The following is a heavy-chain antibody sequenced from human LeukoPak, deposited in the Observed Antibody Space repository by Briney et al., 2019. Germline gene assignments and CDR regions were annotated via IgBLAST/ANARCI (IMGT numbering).Heavy chain of an antibody. CDR3: ARDIAMAPGGFDY. D-gene: IGHD5-18*01. J-gene: IGHJ4*02. V-gene: IGHV6-1*01. CDR1: GDRVSSNSAA. Sequence: SQTLSLTCAISGDRVSSNSAAWNWIRQSPSRGLEWLGRTYYRSKWYDDYAISVKSRITINPDTSKNQFSLQLNSVTPEDTAVYYCARDIAMAPGGFDYWGQGTLVTVSS. CDR2: TYYRSKWYD.